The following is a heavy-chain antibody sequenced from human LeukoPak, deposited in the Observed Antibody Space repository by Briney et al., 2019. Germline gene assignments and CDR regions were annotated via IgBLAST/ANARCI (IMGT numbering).Heavy chain of an antibody. CDR2: GRNKASSYAT. D-gene: IGHD1-26*01. Sequence: GGSLRLSCAASGFIFSDHYADWVRQAPGKGPEWVGRGRNKASSYATEYAASVKGRFTISRDDSKNSLYLQMNSLKIEDTAVYYCARADYSGNYYSTYWGQGTLVTVSS. V-gene: IGHV3-72*01. CDR1: GFIFSDHY. J-gene: IGHJ4*02. CDR3: ARADYSGNYYSTY.